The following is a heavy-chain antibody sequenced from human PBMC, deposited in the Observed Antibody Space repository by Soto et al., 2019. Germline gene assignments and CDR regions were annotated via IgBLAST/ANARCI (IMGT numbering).Heavy chain of an antibody. CDR2: MNQDGSEK. CDR1: GFTFSNSW. V-gene: IGHV3-7*03. CDR3: ARDNRGTFDY. J-gene: IGHJ4*02. D-gene: IGHD7-27*01. Sequence: GGSLRLSCAASGFTFSNSWMTWVRQAPGKGLEWVANMNQDGSEKYYEDSVKGRFTISRDNARNSLSLQMNSLRAEDTAVYFCARDNRGTFDYWGQGALVTVSS.